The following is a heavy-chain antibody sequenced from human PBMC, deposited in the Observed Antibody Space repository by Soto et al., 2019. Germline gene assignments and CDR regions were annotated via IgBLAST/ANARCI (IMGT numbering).Heavy chain of an antibody. CDR3: ARAYLENCTNGVCYEAYYYYYYMDV. J-gene: IGHJ6*03. CDR2: INSDGSST. D-gene: IGHD2-8*01. CDR1: GFTFSSYW. Sequence: GGSLRLSCAASGFTFSSYWMHWVRQAPGKGLVWVSRINSDGSSTSYADSVKGRFTISRDNAKNTLYLQMNSLRAEDMAVYYCARAYLENCTNGVCYEAYYYYYYMDVWGKGTTVTVSS. V-gene: IGHV3-74*01.